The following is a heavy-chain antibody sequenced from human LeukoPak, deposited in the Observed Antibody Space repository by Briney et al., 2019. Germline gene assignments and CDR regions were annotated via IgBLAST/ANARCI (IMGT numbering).Heavy chain of an antibody. Sequence: PGGSLRLSCAPSGFTFSSYAMHWVRQAPGKGREGVAVTSSDETHKYYAESVKGRFTVSRGNSKNALYLQMNNLGVEDTAVYYCARERISGSYYDYWGQGTLVAVSS. V-gene: IGHV3-30*04. CDR3: ARERISGSYYDY. D-gene: IGHD1-26*01. CDR2: TSSDETHK. CDR1: GFTFSSYA. J-gene: IGHJ4*02.